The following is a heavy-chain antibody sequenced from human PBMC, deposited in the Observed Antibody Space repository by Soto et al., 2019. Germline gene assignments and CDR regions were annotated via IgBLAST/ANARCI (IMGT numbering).Heavy chain of an antibody. CDR1: GFTFSLYG. Sequence: QVQLVESGGGVVQPGRSLRPSCAASGFTFSLYGIHWVRQAPGKGLEWLAVISHDGSTKYYADSVKGRFTVSRDNSKNSVYLQMNSLRGEDTAIYYCAKDFPSGSSRYDRFDPWGLGTSVIVS. CDR3: AKDFPSGSSRYDRFDP. D-gene: IGHD6-19*01. V-gene: IGHV3-30*18. J-gene: IGHJ5*02. CDR2: ISHDGSTK.